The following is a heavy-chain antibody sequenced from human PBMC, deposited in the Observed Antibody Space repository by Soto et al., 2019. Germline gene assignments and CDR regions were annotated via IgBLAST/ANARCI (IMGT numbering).Heavy chain of an antibody. D-gene: IGHD3-3*01. CDR2: INAANGNT. CDR3: ANGYYRGKRFDY. CDR1: GYTFTTYA. J-gene: IGHJ4*02. Sequence: ASVKVSCKAPGYTFTTYAMHWVRQAPGQRLEWMGWINAANGNTKYSQKFQGRVTITRDTSATTAYLELSSLRSEDTAVYYCANGYYRGKRFDYWGQGTLVTVSS. V-gene: IGHV1-3*01.